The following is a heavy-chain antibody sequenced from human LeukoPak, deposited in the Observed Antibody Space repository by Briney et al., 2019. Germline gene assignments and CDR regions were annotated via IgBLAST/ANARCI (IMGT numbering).Heavy chain of an antibody. V-gene: IGHV3-23*01. CDR1: GFTFGNYA. CDR3: ARDAGAVAGTTYWYFDL. Sequence: NPGGSLRLSCAASGFTFGNYAMSWIRQGPGKGLEWVSTISGSGGSTYYADSVKGRFTISRDNSENILYIQMNSLRVEDTAVYYCARDAGAVAGTTYWYFDLWGRGTLVIVSS. J-gene: IGHJ2*01. CDR2: ISGSGGST. D-gene: IGHD6-19*01.